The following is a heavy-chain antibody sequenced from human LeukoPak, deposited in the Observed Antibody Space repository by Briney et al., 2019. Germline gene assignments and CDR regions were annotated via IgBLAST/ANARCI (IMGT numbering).Heavy chain of an antibody. J-gene: IGHJ3*02. CDR1: RYTFTSYD. D-gene: IGHD5-24*01. V-gene: IGHV1-8*01. Sequence: ASVKVSCKASRYTFTSYDIDWVRQATGLGLEWMGWMNPNSGNTGYAQKFQGRVTLTRDTSTSTVYMELSSLRSEDTAIYYCVRIRDGYNDAYDIWGQGTVVTVPS. CDR2: MNPNSGNT. CDR3: VRIRDGYNDAYDI.